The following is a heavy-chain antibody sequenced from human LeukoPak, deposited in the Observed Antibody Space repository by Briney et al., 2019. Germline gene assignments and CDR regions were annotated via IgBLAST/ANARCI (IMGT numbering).Heavy chain of an antibody. Sequence: ASVKVSCKVSGYTLTELSMHWVRQAPGKGLEWMGNFDPEDGEPIYAQKFQGRVTMTEDTSTDTAYTDLSSLRSEDTAVYYCATDPGGNYYDYWGQGTLVSVSS. V-gene: IGHV1-24*01. CDR2: FDPEDGEP. CDR1: GYTLTELS. CDR3: ATDPGGNYYDY. J-gene: IGHJ4*02. D-gene: IGHD3-16*01.